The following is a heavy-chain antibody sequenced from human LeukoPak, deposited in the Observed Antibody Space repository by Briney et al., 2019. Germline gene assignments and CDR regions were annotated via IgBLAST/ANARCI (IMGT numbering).Heavy chain of an antibody. V-gene: IGHV4-34*01. CDR1: GGSMNSYY. J-gene: IGHJ5*02. D-gene: IGHD2-15*01. CDR2: INHSGST. CDR3: ARGNGGYCSARSCDWFDP. Sequence: PSETLSLTCTVSGGSMNSYYWSWIRQPPGKGLEWIGEINHSGSTNYNPSLKSRVTISLDTSKNQFSLKLSSVTAADTAVYYCARGNGGYCSARSCDWFDPWGQGTLVTVSS.